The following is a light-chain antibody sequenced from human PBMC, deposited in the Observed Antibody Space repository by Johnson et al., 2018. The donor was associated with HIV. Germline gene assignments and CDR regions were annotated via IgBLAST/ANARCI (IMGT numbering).Light chain of an antibody. CDR2: DNN. V-gene: IGLV1-51*01. J-gene: IGLJ1*01. Sequence: QSVLTQPPSVSVAPGQKVTISCSGSTSNIGNNYVSWYQQLPGTAPKLLIYDNNKRPSGIPDRFSGSKSGTSATLGITGLQTGDEADYYCGTWDSSLNSKVFGTGTKVSVL. CDR1: TSNIGNNY. CDR3: GTWDSSLNSKV.